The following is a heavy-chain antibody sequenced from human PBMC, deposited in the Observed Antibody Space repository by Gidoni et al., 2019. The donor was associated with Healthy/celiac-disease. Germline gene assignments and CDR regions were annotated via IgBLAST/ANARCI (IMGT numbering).Heavy chain of an antibody. V-gene: IGHV4-61*02. CDR3: ARAGGYYDFWSGTNGHGYFDL. D-gene: IGHD3-3*01. J-gene: IGHJ2*01. CDR1: GGSISSGSYY. CDR2: IYTSGST. Sequence: QVQLQESGPGLVKPSQTLSLTCTVPGGSISSGSYYWSWIRQPAGKGLEWIGRIYTSGSTNYNPSLKSRVTISVDTSKNQFSLKLSSVTAADTAVYYCARAGGYYDFWSGTNGHGYFDLWGRGTLVTVSS.